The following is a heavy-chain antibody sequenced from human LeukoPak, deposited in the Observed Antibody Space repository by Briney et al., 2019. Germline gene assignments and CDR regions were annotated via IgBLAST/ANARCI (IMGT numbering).Heavy chain of an antibody. CDR3: ARVYWGGRGDFDY. D-gene: IGHD7-27*01. Sequence: PSETLSLTCAVYGGSFSGYYWSWIRQPPGKGLEWIGEINHSGSTNYNPSLTSRVTISVDTSKNQFSLKLSSATAADTAVYYCARVYWGGRGDFDYWGQGTLVTVSS. CDR2: INHSGST. J-gene: IGHJ4*02. V-gene: IGHV4-34*01. CDR1: GGSFSGYY.